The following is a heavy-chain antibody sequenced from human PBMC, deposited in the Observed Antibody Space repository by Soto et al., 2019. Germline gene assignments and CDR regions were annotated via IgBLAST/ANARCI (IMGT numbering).Heavy chain of an antibody. V-gene: IGHV3-23*01. CDR3: AKVMAPYYYGSGTDFDY. CDR2: ISGSGGST. J-gene: IGHJ4*02. D-gene: IGHD3-10*01. Sequence: EVQLLESGGGLVQPGGSLRLSCAASGFTFSSYAMSWVRQAPGKGLEWVSAISGSGGSTYYADSVKGRFTISRDNSKNTLYLQMNSLRAEDTDVYYCAKVMAPYYYGSGTDFDYWGQGTLVTVSS. CDR1: GFTFSSYA.